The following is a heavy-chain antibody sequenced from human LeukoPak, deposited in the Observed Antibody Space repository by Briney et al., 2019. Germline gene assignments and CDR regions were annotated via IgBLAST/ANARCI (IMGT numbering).Heavy chain of an antibody. CDR3: AKAGVGATVSDY. D-gene: IGHD1-26*01. J-gene: IGHJ4*02. Sequence: PGGSLRLSCAASGFTFSSYAMSWVRQAPGKGLEWVSAISSSGGSTNYADFVKGRFTISRDDLKTTLYLQMNSLRAEDTAVYYCAKAGVGATVSDYWGQGTLVTVSS. CDR2: ISSSGGST. V-gene: IGHV3-23*01. CDR1: GFTFSSYA.